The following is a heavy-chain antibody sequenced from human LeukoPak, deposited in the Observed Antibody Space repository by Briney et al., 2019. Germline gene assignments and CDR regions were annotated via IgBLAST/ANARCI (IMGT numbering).Heavy chain of an antibody. Sequence: SVKVSCKASGCTFISYAINWVRQAPGQGLEWMGGIIPIFGTANYAQKFQDRVTITADESTSTAYMELSSLRSEDTAIYYCASRLYCSNTRCRNFPFAYWGQGTLVTVSS. J-gene: IGHJ4*02. CDR1: GCTFISYA. CDR2: IIPIFGTA. CDR3: ASRLYCSNTRCRNFPFAY. V-gene: IGHV1-69*13. D-gene: IGHD2-2*01.